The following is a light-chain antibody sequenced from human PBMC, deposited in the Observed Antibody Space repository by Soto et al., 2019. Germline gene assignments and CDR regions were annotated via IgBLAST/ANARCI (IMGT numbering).Light chain of an antibody. CDR3: CSYAARYTFV. Sequence: QSVLTQPRSVSGSPGQSVTISCTGTSSDVGGYNYVSWYQQHPGKAPKLMIYDVTKRPSGVPDRFSGSKSGNTASLTISGLQAEDEADYYCCSYAARYTFVFGTGTKLTVL. CDR1: SSDVGGYNY. CDR2: DVT. V-gene: IGLV2-11*01. J-gene: IGLJ1*01.